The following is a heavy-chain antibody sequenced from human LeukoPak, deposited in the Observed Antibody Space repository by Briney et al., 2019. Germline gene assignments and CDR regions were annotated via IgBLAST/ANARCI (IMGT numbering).Heavy chain of an antibody. CDR3: AGSPLSVSGYLDY. Sequence: GGSLRLSCAASGFTFSSYSMNWVRQAPGKGLEWVSAIGGSGGSTYYADSVKGRFTISRDNSKNTLYLRMNSLRAEDTAVYYCAGSPLSVSGYLDYWGQGTLVTVSS. CDR2: IGGSGGST. D-gene: IGHD6-25*01. CDR1: GFTFSSYS. V-gene: IGHV3-23*01. J-gene: IGHJ4*02.